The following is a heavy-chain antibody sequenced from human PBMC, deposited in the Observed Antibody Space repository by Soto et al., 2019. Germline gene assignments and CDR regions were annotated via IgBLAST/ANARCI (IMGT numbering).Heavy chain of an antibody. CDR2: INPANGNT. CDR1: GYTFTAYA. J-gene: IGHJ4*02. D-gene: IGHD3-16*02. V-gene: IGHV1-3*05. CDR3: TRSAISPYGGLIGPFDY. Sequence: QVQLAQSGAEERKPGASVKVSCEATGYTFTAYAMHWVRQAPGQRLEWIGWINPANGNTKYSQKFQGRLTITSDTSAKTVYMELNGLTSEDTAMYYCTRSAISPYGGLIGPFDYWGQGNLVTVSS.